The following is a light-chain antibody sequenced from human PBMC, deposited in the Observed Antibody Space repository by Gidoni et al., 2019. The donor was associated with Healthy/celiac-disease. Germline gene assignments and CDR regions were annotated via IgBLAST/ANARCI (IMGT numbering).Light chain of an antibody. CDR3: QQYGSSLRT. V-gene: IGKV3-20*01. CDR2: GAS. Sequence: EIVLTQSPGTLSLSPGERATLSCRASQSVSSSYLAWYQQKPGQAPRLLIHGASSRATGIPDRFSGSGSGTDFTLTISRLEPEDFAVYYCQQYGSSLRTFXQXTKVEIK. CDR1: QSVSSSY. J-gene: IGKJ1*01.